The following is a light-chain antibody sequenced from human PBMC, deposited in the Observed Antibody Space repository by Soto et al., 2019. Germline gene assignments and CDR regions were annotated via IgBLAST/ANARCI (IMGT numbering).Light chain of an antibody. CDR1: QGISSY. CDR2: AAS. CDR3: QQYYSYTRT. V-gene: IGKV1-8*01. J-gene: IGKJ1*01. Sequence: AIRMTQSPSSFSASTGDRVTITCRASQGISSYLAWYQQKPGKAPKLLIYAASTLQSGVPSRFSGSRSGTDFTLTISCLQSEDFATYYCQQYYSYTRTCGQGTKVDIK.